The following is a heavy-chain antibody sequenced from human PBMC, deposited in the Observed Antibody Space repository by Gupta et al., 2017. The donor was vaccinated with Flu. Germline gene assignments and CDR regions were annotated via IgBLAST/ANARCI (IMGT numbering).Heavy chain of an antibody. Sequence: HAQMVQSGGRLDNPGGSLGLACAAYGLGFTDHFISLIRQAPGQGPEWGAYLTSIGRSVYYADSFKGRSTVTRDNATNAVFLNMLYLRPQDTAIYYCARDRRAIDRGYYYCYMDSWGQGATVTVSS. CDR3: ARDRRAIDRGYYYCYMDS. CDR1: GLGFTDHF. CDR2: LTSIGRSV. V-gene: IGHV3-11*01. D-gene: IGHD3-10*01. J-gene: IGHJ6*03.